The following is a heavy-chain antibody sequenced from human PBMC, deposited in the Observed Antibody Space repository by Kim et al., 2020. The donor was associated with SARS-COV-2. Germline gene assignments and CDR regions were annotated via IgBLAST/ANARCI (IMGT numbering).Heavy chain of an antibody. CDR3: ARERSSGLDAFDI. J-gene: IGHJ3*02. D-gene: IGHD3-22*01. Sequence: AQKLQGRVTMTTDTSTSTAYMELRSLRSDDTAVYYCARERSSGLDAFDIWGQGTMVTVSS. V-gene: IGHV1-18*01.